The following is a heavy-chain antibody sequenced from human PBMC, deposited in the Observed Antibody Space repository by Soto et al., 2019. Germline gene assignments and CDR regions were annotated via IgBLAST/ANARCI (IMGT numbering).Heavy chain of an antibody. CDR3: ARRGTPYYDSRGHYFDY. V-gene: IGHV2-5*02. J-gene: IGHJ4*02. D-gene: IGHD3-22*01. CDR2: IYWDDDK. Sequence: SGPTLVNPTQTLTLTCTFSGFSLSTSGVGVGWIRQPPGKALEWLALIYWDDDKRYSPSLKSRLTITKDTSKNQVVLTMTNMDPVDTATYYCARRGTPYYDSRGHYFDYWGQGTLVTVSS. CDR1: GFSLSTSGVG.